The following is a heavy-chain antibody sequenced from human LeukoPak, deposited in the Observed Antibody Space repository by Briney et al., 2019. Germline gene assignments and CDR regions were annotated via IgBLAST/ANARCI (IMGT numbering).Heavy chain of an antibody. J-gene: IGHJ6*03. V-gene: IGHV4-4*02. CDR1: GGSISSSTNW. CDR2: IYHSGGT. D-gene: IGHD2-8*01. CDR3: ATNGYYCMDV. Sequence: SETLSLTCAVSGGSISSSTNWWSWVRQPPGTGLEWIGEIYHSGGTNYNPSLKSRITISVDKSQNQFSLKVNSLTAADTAVYYCATNGYYCMDVWGKGITVTVSS.